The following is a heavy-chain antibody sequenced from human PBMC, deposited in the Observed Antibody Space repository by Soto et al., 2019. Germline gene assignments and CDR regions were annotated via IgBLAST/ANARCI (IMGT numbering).Heavy chain of an antibody. Sequence: QVQLQESGPGLVKPSQTLSLTCTVSGGSISSGGYYWSWIRQHPGKGLEWIGYIYYSGSTYFNPSRKSRLIISVDTSKNQFSLKLRSVTVADTAVYYCASRRVAVGGAFDVWGQGTTVIVSS. J-gene: IGHJ3*01. CDR3: ASRRVAVGGAFDV. CDR2: IYYSGST. CDR1: GGSISSGGYY. D-gene: IGHD3-16*01. V-gene: IGHV4-31*03.